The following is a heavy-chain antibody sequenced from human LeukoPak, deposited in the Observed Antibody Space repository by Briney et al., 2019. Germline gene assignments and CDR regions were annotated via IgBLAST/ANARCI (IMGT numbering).Heavy chain of an antibody. CDR3: ARDSDWSYDAFDI. CDR1: GYTFTGYY. V-gene: IGHV1-2*02. J-gene: IGHJ3*02. D-gene: IGHD6-19*01. CDR2: INPNSDGT. Sequence: ASVKVSCKASGYTFTGYYMHWVRQAPGQGLEWMGWINPNSDGTNYAQKFQGRVTMTRDTSISTAYMELSRLRSDDTAVYYCARDSDWSYDAFDIWGQGTMVTVSS.